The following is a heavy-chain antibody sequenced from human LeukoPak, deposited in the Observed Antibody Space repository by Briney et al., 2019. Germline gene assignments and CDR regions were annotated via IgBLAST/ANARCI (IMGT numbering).Heavy chain of an antibody. CDR3: ARQTASAGNIDY. CDR1: GYSFTSYW. CDR2: IYPGDSDT. J-gene: IGHJ4*02. V-gene: IGHV5-51*01. D-gene: IGHD6-25*01. Sequence: GESLKISCKGSGYSFTSYWIAWVRQMPGKGLEWMGIIYPGDSDTRYSPSFQGQVTISADRSISTAYLQWSSLKASDTAMYNCARQTASAGNIDYWGQGTLVTVSS.